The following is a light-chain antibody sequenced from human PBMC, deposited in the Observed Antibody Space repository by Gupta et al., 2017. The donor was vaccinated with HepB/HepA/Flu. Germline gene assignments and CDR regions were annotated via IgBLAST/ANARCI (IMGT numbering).Light chain of an antibody. CDR1: TGAVTSGHK. CDR3: FLVYGATWV. Sequence: QGVVTQEPSLTVSPGGTVTLTCGSSTGAVTSGHKPHWFQQKPGQAPRTLICDTSTKHSWTPARFSGSLLGDKAALTLSGAQPEDEAEYYCFLVYGATWVFGGGTKLTVL. J-gene: IGLJ3*02. V-gene: IGLV7-46*01. CDR2: DTS.